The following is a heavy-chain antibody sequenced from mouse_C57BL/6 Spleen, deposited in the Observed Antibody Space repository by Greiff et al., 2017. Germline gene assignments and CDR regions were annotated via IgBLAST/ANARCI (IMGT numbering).Heavy chain of an antibody. V-gene: IGHV5-6*01. CDR2: ISSGGSYT. Sequence: EVKVVESGGDLVKPGGSLKLSCAASGFTFSSYGMSWVRQTPDKRLEWVATISSGGSYTYYPDSVKGRFTISRDNAKNTLYLQMSSLKSEDTAMYYCARLSGNPFAYWGQGTLVTVSA. CDR1: GFTFSSYG. CDR3: ARLSGNPFAY. J-gene: IGHJ3*01. D-gene: IGHD4-1*01.